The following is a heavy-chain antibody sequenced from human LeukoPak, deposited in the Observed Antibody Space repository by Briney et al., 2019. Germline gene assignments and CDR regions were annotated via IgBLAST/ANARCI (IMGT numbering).Heavy chain of an antibody. Sequence: PSETLSLTCTVSGGSISSSSYYWGWIRQPPGKGLEWIGSIYYSGSTYYNPSLKSRVTISVDTSKNQFSLKLSSVTAADTAVYYCARLGGVLPPYYYYYMDVWGKGTTVTISS. J-gene: IGHJ6*03. V-gene: IGHV4-39*01. CDR3: ARLGGVLPPYYYYYMDV. CDR1: GGSISSSSYY. CDR2: IYYSGST. D-gene: IGHD2/OR15-2a*01.